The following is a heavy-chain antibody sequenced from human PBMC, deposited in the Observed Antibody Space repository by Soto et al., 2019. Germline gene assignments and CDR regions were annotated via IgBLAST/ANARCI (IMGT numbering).Heavy chain of an antibody. CDR3: ARGDTAMPYWYFDL. J-gene: IGHJ2*01. D-gene: IGHD5-18*01. Sequence: QVQLVQSGAEVKKPGASVKVSCKASGYTFTGYYMHWVRQAPGQGLEWMGWINPNSGGTNYAQKFQGWVPMTRDTSINTADMELSRLRSDDTAVYYCARGDTAMPYWYFDLWGRGTLVTVSS. V-gene: IGHV1-2*04. CDR2: INPNSGGT. CDR1: GYTFTGYY.